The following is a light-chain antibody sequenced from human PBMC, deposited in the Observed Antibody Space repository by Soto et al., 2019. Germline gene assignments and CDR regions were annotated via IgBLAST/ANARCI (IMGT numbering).Light chain of an antibody. V-gene: IGLV2-14*01. CDR2: DVS. J-gene: IGLJ3*02. CDR3: SSSTTTTSLVV. Sequence: QSALTQPASVSGSPGQSITISCTGTSSDIGEYNYVSWYQQYPGKVPKLVIYDVSHRPSGVSNRFSGSKSGNTASLTISGLQAEDEADYYCSSSTTTTSLVVFGGGTKVTVL. CDR1: SSDIGEYNY.